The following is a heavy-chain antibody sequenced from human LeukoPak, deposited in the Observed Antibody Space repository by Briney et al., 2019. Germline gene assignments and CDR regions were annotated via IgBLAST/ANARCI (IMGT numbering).Heavy chain of an antibody. Sequence: SETLSLTCTVSGGSISSYYWSWIRQPPGKGLEWIGYIYYSGSTNYNPSLKSRVTISVDTSKNQFSLKLSSVTAADTAVYYCARVAREKYSSSYDFDYWGQGTLVTVSS. D-gene: IGHD6-6*01. CDR3: ARVAREKYSSSYDFDY. J-gene: IGHJ4*02. V-gene: IGHV4-59*12. CDR1: GGSISSYY. CDR2: IYYSGST.